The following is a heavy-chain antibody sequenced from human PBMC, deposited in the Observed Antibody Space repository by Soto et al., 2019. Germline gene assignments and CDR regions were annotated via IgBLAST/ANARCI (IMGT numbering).Heavy chain of an antibody. CDR2: IKSKTDGGTT. D-gene: IGHD3-10*01. Sequence: GGSLRLSCAASGFTFSNAWMSWVRQAPGKGLEWVGRIKSKTDGGTTDHAAPVKGRFTISRDDSENTLYLQMNSLKTEDTAVYYCTTAVHYGSGSLPLFDYWGQGTLVTVSS. V-gene: IGHV3-15*01. J-gene: IGHJ4*02. CDR1: GFTFSNAW. CDR3: TTAVHYGSGSLPLFDY.